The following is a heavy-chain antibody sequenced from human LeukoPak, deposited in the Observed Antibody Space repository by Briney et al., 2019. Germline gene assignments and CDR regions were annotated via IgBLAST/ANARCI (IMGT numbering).Heavy chain of an antibody. CDR2: IYYTGTT. Sequence: PSETLSLTCTVSGDSFGSGHYYWSWIRQSPGKGLEWIGYIYYTGTTYYNPSLESRITISIDTSRNQFSLKLRSVTAADTAVYYCARSAIAARRGYYYYMDVWGKGTTVTVSS. CDR1: GDSFGSGHYY. D-gene: IGHD6-6*01. CDR3: ARSAIAARRGYYYYMDV. V-gene: IGHV4-30-4*01. J-gene: IGHJ6*03.